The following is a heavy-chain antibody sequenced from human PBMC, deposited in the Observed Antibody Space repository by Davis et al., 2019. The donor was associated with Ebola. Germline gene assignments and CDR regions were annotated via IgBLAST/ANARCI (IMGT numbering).Heavy chain of an antibody. D-gene: IGHD1-1*01. J-gene: IGHJ4*02. V-gene: IGHV1-18*04. CDR3: ARAQFPTTSDH. CDR2: FNPHIGNT. Sequence: ASVKVSCKASGYTFPNYGITWVRQPPAQRLEWMGCFNPHIGNTNYAQNVQGRVIMTSDTATTTAYMEVGSLRSDDTAVYYCARAQFPTTSDHWGQGTLVTVSS. CDR1: GYTFPNYG.